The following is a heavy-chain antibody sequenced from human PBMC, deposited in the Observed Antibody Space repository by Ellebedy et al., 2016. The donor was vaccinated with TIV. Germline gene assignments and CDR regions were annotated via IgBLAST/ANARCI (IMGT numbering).Heavy chain of an antibody. CDR3: AKDHSDEYSYGHFDY. CDR2: ISYDGSNK. D-gene: IGHD5-18*01. J-gene: IGHJ4*02. Sequence: GESLKISXAASGFTFSSYGMHWVRQAPGKGLEWVAVISYDGSNKYYADSVKGRFTISRDNSKNTLYLQMNSLRAEDTAVYYCAKDHSDEYSYGHFDYWGQGTLVTVSS. CDR1: GFTFSSYG. V-gene: IGHV3-30*18.